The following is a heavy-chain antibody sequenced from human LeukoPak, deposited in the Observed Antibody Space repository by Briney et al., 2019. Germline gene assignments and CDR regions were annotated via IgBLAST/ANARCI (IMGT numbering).Heavy chain of an antibody. V-gene: IGHV4-34*01. Sequence: SETLSLTCAVYGGSFSGYYWSWIRQPPGKGLEWIGEINHSGSTNYNPSLKSRVTISVDTSKNQFSLKLRSVTAADTAVYYCARNPGRITIFGVVIIGEAFDYWGQGTLVTVSS. CDR1: GGSFSGYY. CDR3: ARNPGRITIFGVVIIGEAFDY. CDR2: INHSGST. J-gene: IGHJ4*02. D-gene: IGHD3-3*01.